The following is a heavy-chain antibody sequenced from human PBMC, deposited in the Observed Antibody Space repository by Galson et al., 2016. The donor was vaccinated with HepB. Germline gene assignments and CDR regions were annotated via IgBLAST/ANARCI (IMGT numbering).Heavy chain of an antibody. J-gene: IGHJ4*02. CDR3: AHRLDTPTRPGFVY. CDR1: GFSLTTSGVG. D-gene: IGHD5-18*01. V-gene: IGHV2-5*02. CDR2: IYWDDVD. Sequence: PALVKPTQTLTLTCTFSGFSLTTSGVGVGWIRQPPGKALEWLALIYWDDVDRYSPSLKSRLTVTKDTSKNQVVLTMTNMDPVDTATYYCAHRLDTPTRPGFVYWGQGTLVTVSS.